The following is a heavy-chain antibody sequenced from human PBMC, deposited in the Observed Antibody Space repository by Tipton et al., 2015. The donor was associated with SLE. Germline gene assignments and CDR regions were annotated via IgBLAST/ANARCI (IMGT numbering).Heavy chain of an antibody. CDR2: ISGDGRST. V-gene: IGHV3-74*01. CDR1: GFTFNMHW. J-gene: IGHJ4*02. D-gene: IGHD3-10*01. CDR3: AKVYWFGSGSFIWDY. Sequence: SLRLSCAASGFTFNMHWMHWVRQTPGKGLVWVSYISGDGRSTTYADSVKGRFTISRDNARNTLYLQMNRLRGEDTALYYCAKVYWFGSGSFIWDYWGQGTPVTVSS.